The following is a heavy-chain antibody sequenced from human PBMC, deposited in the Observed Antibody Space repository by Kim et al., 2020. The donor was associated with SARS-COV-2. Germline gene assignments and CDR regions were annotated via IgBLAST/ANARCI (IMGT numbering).Heavy chain of an antibody. D-gene: IGHD6-6*01. J-gene: IGHJ4*02. CDR3: ARGLSYSSSSFDY. Sequence: SHPSLKSRVTISVDTSKNQFSLKLSSVTAADTAVYYCARGLSYSSSSFDYWGQGTLVTVSS. V-gene: IGHV4-34*01.